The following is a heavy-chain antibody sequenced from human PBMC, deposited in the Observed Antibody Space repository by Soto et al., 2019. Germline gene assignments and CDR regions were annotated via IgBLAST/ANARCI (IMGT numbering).Heavy chain of an antibody. CDR2: ISSSSSYI. CDR1: GFTFSSYS. CDR3: ARVGEGSLVYCSGGSCYYPNDP. D-gene: IGHD2-15*01. Sequence: EVQLVESGGGLVKPGGSLRLSCAASGFTFSSYSMNWVRQAPGKGLEWVSSISSSSSYIYYADSVKGRFTISRDNAKNSLYLQMNSLRAEDTAVYYCARVGEGSLVYCSGGSCYYPNDPWGQGTLVTVSS. V-gene: IGHV3-21*01. J-gene: IGHJ5*02.